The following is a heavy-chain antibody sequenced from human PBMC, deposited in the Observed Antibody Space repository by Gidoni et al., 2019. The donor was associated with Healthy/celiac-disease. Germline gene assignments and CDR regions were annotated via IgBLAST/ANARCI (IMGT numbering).Heavy chain of an antibody. V-gene: IGHV2-26*01. Sequence: QVTLKESGPVLVKPTETLTLTCTAAGFSLSHARMGVSWIRQPPGKALEWLAHIFSNDEKSYSTSLKSRLTISKDTSKSQVVLTMTNMDPVDTATYYCARTYYYDSSGYYDYWGQGTLVTVSS. D-gene: IGHD3-22*01. CDR3: ARTYYYDSSGYYDY. J-gene: IGHJ4*02. CDR2: IFSNDEK. CDR1: GFSLSHARMG.